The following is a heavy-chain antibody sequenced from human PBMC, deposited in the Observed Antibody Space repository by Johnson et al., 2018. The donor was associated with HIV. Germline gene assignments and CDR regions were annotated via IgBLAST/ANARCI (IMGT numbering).Heavy chain of an antibody. CDR2: IGTAGDT. V-gene: IGHV3-13*01. CDR3: ARADRLRMFFGAPNERAFDI. Sequence: VQLVESGGGLVQPGGSLRLSCAASGFTFSSYDMHWVRQATGKGLEWVSAIGTAGDTYYPGSVKGRFTISRENAKNSLYLQMNSLRAEDTAVYYCARADRLRMFFGAPNERAFDIWGQGTMV. J-gene: IGHJ3*02. D-gene: IGHD3/OR15-3a*01. CDR1: GFTFSSYD.